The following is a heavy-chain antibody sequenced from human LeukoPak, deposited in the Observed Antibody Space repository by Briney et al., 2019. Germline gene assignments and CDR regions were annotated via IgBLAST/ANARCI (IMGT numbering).Heavy chain of an antibody. CDR3: ARNSGAGYYFYMDV. J-gene: IGHJ6*03. Sequence: AGSLRLSCAVSGFTFDNYGMRWVRHAPGEGLEWVSGIKWNGGSTGYTDSVKGRVTISRDNAKNSLYLQMNSLRAEDTAMYYCARNSGAGYYFYMDVWGKGTAVTVSS. V-gene: IGHV3-20*04. CDR1: GFTFDNYG. CDR2: IKWNGGST. D-gene: IGHD3-10*01.